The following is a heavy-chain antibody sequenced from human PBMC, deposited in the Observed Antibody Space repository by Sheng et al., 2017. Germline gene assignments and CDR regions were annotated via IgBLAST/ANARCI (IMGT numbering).Heavy chain of an antibody. D-gene: IGHD4-17*01. J-gene: IGHJ4*02. CDR1: GGSISSYY. V-gene: IGHV4-59*01. Sequence: QVQLQESGPGLVKPSETLSLTCTVSGGSISSYYWSWIRQPPGKGLEWIGYIYYSGSTKYNPSLKSRVTISVDTSKNQFSLKLSAVTAADTAVYYCAREADYGGTLHYFDYWGQGTLVTVSS. CDR3: AREADYGGTLHYFDY. CDR2: IYYSGST.